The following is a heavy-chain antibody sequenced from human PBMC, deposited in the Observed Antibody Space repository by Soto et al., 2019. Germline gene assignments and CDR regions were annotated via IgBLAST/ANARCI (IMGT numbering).Heavy chain of an antibody. D-gene: IGHD3-9*01. CDR3: ARDLSYYDILTGLDY. J-gene: IGHJ4*02. Sequence: ASVKVSCKAAGYTFTSYAMHWVRQAPGQRLEWMGWINAGNGNTKYSQKFQGRVTITRDTSASTAYMELGSLRSEDTAVYYCARDLSYYDILTGLDYWGQGTLVTVSS. CDR1: GYTFTSYA. CDR2: INAGNGNT. V-gene: IGHV1-3*01.